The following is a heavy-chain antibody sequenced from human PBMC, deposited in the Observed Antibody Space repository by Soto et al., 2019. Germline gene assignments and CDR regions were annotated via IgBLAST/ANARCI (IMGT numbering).Heavy chain of an antibody. Sequence: GGSLRLSCAASGFTFSSYWMSWVRQAPGKGLEWVAIIKQDGSEKYYVDSVKGRFTISRDNAKNSLYLQMNSLRAEDTAVYYCARERDSSSWYWFDPWGQGTLVTVSS. J-gene: IGHJ5*02. CDR2: IKQDGSEK. V-gene: IGHV3-7*01. CDR1: GFTFSSYW. D-gene: IGHD6-13*01. CDR3: ARERDSSSWYWFDP.